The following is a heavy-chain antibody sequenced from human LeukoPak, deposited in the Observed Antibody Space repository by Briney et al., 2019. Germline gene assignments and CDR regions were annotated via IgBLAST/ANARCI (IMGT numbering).Heavy chain of an antibody. CDR1: GGSISSYC. D-gene: IGHD1/OR15-1a*01. CDR3: ARGVNNWNIDVFDI. CDR2: INHSGST. Sequence: PSETLSLTCTVSGGSISSYCWSWIRQPPGKGLEWIGEINHSGSTNYNPSLKSRVTISVDTSKNQFSLKLSSVTAAETAVCFCARGVNNWNIDVFDIWGQGTMVTVSS. J-gene: IGHJ3*02. V-gene: IGHV4-34*01.